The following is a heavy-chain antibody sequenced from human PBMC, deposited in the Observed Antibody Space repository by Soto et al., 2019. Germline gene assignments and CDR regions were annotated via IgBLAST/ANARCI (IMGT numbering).Heavy chain of an antibody. CDR2: ISSSSSYI. Sequence: GGSLRLSCAASGLTFSSYSMNWVRQAPGKGLEWVSSISSSSSYIYYADSVKGRFTISRDNGKNSLYLQMNSLRAEDTAVYYCARVRTHNYHDYWGQGTLVTVSS. CDR3: ARVRTHNYHDY. V-gene: IGHV3-21*01. CDR1: GLTFSSYS. J-gene: IGHJ4*02.